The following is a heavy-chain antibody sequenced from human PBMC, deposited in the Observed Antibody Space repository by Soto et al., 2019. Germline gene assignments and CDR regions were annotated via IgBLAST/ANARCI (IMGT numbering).Heavy chain of an antibody. CDR3: ARSFSNTSLPYFDY. Sequence: GGSLRLSCAASGFTFSSYNMNWVRQAPGKGLEWVSSISTGSHYKYYADSVRGRFTISRDNAKDSLYLQMNSLRAEDTAVYYCARSFSNTSLPYFDYWGQGTLVTVSS. V-gene: IGHV3-21*01. CDR2: ISTGSHYK. CDR1: GFTFSSYN. D-gene: IGHD6-6*01. J-gene: IGHJ4*02.